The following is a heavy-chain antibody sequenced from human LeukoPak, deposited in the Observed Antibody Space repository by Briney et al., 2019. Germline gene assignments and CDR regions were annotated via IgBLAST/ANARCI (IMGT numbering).Heavy chain of an antibody. CDR2: ISAYNGNT. D-gene: IGHD2-15*01. J-gene: IGHJ6*03. CDR1: GYTFTSYG. V-gene: IGHV1-18*01. Sequence: GASVKVSCKASGYTFTSYGISWVRQAPGQGLEWMGWISAYNGNTNYAQKIQGRVTMTTDTSTSTAYMELRSLRSDDTAVYYCARAYCSGGSCYHMLYYYYYYMDVWGKGTTVTVSS. CDR3: ARAYCSGGSCYHMLYYYYYYMDV.